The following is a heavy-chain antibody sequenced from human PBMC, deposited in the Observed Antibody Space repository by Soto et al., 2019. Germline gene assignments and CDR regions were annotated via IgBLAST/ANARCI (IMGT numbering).Heavy chain of an antibody. Sequence: SETLSLTCTVSGGSISSYYWSWIRQPPGKGLEWIGYIYYSGSTNYNPSLKSRVTISVDTSKNQFSLKLSSVTAADTAVYYCARGVRDLWYEVPYNWFDPWGQGTLVTVSS. CDR1: GGSISSYY. V-gene: IGHV4-59*01. J-gene: IGHJ5*02. D-gene: IGHD6-13*01. CDR3: ARGVRDLWYEVPYNWFDP. CDR2: IYYSGST.